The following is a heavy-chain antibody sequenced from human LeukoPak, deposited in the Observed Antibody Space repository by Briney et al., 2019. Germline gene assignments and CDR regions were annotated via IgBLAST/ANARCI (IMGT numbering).Heavy chain of an antibody. J-gene: IGHJ5*02. Sequence: PGGSLRLSCAVSRLTFSDHYMKGIRQAPGKGPEWLSYISGSSSHTNYADSVKGRFTISRENAKNSLYLQMNSLRAGNTALDYCIIVARLADAWSQGTLVTVSS. CDR1: RLTFSDHY. CDR2: ISGSSSHT. D-gene: IGHD2/OR15-2a*01. V-gene: IGHV3-11*03. CDR3: IIVARLADA.